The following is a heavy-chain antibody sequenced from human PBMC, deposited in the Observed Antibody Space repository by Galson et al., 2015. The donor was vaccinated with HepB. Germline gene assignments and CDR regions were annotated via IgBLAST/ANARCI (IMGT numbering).Heavy chain of an antibody. J-gene: IGHJ4*02. V-gene: IGHV1-18*04. CDR2: ISAYNGNT. Sequence: SVKVSCKASGYTFINYGISWVRQAPGQGLEWMGWISAYNGNTDYAQNFQGRVTMTTDTSTNTAYMDLRSLRSDDTAVYYCARDRSSSDYWGQGTLVTVSS. D-gene: IGHD6-13*01. CDR3: ARDRSSSDY. CDR1: GYTFINYG.